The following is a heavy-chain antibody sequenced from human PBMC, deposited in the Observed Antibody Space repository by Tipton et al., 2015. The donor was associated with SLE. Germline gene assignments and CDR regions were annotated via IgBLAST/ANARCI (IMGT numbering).Heavy chain of an antibody. J-gene: IGHJ4*02. CDR1: GGSISSGGYY. Sequence: TLSLTCTVSGGSISSGGYYWNWIRQHPGKGLEWIGYMYYSGSTYYNPSLKSRVTISADTSKNQFSLKLSAVTAADTAVYYCARGGVGGYDYFDFWGQGTLVTVSS. D-gene: IGHD5-12*01. V-gene: IGHV4-31*03. CDR2: MYYSGST. CDR3: ARGGVGGYDYFDF.